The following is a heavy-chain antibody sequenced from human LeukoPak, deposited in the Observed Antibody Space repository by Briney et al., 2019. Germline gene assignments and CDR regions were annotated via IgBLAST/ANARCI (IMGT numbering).Heavy chain of an antibody. V-gene: IGHV3-30*03. J-gene: IGHJ4*02. Sequence: GGSLRLSCAASGFTFSNYGMHWVRQAPGKGLEWVAVISYDGSNKYYADSVKGRFTISRDNSRNMLYLQMNSLRAEDTAVYYSTRDWNDLDYWGQGTLVTVSS. CDR3: TRDWNDLDY. CDR1: GFTFSNYG. CDR2: ISYDGSNK. D-gene: IGHD1-1*01.